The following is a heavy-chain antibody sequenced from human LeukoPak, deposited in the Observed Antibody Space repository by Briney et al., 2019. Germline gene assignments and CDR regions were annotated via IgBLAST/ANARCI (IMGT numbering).Heavy chain of an antibody. V-gene: IGHV4-34*01. J-gene: IGHJ4*02. Sequence: PSETLSLTCGVYDGSLINYYCHWIRQAPGKGLEWIGEISHGGITKHNPSLKSRVTMSQDTSKRQFSLKMHSMTAADTGIYYCGIFMDVVPGSMSWGLGTLVTVSS. CDR3: GIFMDVVPGSMS. CDR1: DGSLINYY. CDR2: ISHGGIT. D-gene: IGHD2-2*01.